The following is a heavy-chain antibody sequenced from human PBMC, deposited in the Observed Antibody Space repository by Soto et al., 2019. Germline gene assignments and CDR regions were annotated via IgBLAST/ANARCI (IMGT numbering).Heavy chain of an antibody. CDR2: FIPELGTS. D-gene: IGHD6-6*01. J-gene: IGHJ4*02. Sequence: GASVKVSCKASGGFNNYAISWVRQAPGQGLEWMGVFIPELGTSNYAQRFQGRVTITVDKATNTAYLNLTTLTSEDTAIYYCARTSMNRIDYWGQGTLVTVYS. V-gene: IGHV1-69*06. CDR3: ARTSMNRIDY. CDR1: GGFNNYA.